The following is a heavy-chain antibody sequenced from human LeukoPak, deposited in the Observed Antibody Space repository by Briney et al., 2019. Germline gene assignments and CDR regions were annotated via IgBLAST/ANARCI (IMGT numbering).Heavy chain of an antibody. D-gene: IGHD1-26*01. CDR3: ARIGLGYYYFDY. Sequence: TGGCLRLSCAASVYTLNRYWMSWVRQAPGKGREWWDNIKQDGSEKYYVDSVKGRFTISRDNAKNSLYLQMNSLRAEDTAVYYCARIGLGYYYFDYWGQGTLVTVSS. CDR2: IKQDGSEK. J-gene: IGHJ4*02. V-gene: IGHV3-7*01. CDR1: VYTLNRYW.